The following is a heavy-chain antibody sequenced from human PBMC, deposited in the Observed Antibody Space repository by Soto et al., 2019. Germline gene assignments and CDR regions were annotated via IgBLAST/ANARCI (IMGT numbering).Heavy chain of an antibody. D-gene: IGHD6-19*01. Sequence: EVQMLESGGGLVQPGGSLRLSCAASGFTFSSYAMSWVRQAPGKGLEWVSAISGSGGSTYYADSVKGRFTISRDNSKNTLYLQMNSLRAEDTAVYYCAKVWYSSGWSRYWGQGTLVTVSS. CDR3: AKVWYSSGWSRY. CDR1: GFTFSSYA. CDR2: ISGSGGST. V-gene: IGHV3-23*01. J-gene: IGHJ4*02.